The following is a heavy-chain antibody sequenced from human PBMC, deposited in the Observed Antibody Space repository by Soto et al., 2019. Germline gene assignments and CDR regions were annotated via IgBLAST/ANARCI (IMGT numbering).Heavy chain of an antibody. Sequence: PXETLSLTCAVYGLSFSGYYWSWIRQPPGKGLEWIGEINHSGSTNYNPSLKSRVTISVDTSKNQFSLKLSSVTAADTAVYYCARGPYSEPWGKGTLVTVSS. CDR3: ARGPYSEP. V-gene: IGHV4-34*01. CDR1: GLSFSGYY. CDR2: INHSGST. D-gene: IGHD1-26*01. J-gene: IGHJ4*02.